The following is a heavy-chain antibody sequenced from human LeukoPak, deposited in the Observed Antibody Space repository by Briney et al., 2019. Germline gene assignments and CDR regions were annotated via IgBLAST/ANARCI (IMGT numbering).Heavy chain of an antibody. D-gene: IGHD3-10*01. Sequence: SETLSLTCTVSGGSISSYYWSWIRQPPGKGLEWTGYIYYSGSTNYNPSLKSRVTISVDTSKNQFSLKLSSVTAADTAVYYCASSRGPQGWFDPWGQGTLVTVSS. CDR3: ASSRGPQGWFDP. J-gene: IGHJ5*02. CDR1: GGSISSYY. V-gene: IGHV4-59*08. CDR2: IYYSGST.